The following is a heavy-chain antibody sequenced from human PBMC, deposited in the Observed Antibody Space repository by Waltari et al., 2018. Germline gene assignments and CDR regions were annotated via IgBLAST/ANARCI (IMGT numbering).Heavy chain of an antibody. CDR1: EFRFSDYG. CDR2: IKGDGSDT. CDR3: ASLKLVVAFDAFDV. Sequence: EVQLVESGGGLVQPGGSLRLSGAVSEFRFSDYGLHGVRQVPGKGLVWVARIKGDGSDTIYADSVRGRFTISRDNAKNTLYLQMNSLRPEDTAVYYCASLKLVVAFDAFDVWGQGTMVTVSS. D-gene: IGHD3-22*01. V-gene: IGHV3-74*01. J-gene: IGHJ3*01.